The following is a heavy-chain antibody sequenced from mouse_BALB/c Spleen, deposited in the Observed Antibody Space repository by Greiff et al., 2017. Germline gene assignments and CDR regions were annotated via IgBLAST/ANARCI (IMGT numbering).Heavy chain of an antibody. D-gene: IGHD1-1*02. CDR1: GFTFSDYY. CDR2: ISDGGSYT. J-gene: IGHJ4*01. Sequence: EVKLVESGGGLVKPGGSLKLSCAASGFTFSDYYMYWVRQTPEKRLEWVATISDGGSYTYYPDSVKGRFTISRDNAKNNLYLQMSSLKSEDTAMYYCARDRDYAPRYYAMDYWGQGTSVTVSS. V-gene: IGHV5-4*02. CDR3: ARDRDYAPRYYAMDY.